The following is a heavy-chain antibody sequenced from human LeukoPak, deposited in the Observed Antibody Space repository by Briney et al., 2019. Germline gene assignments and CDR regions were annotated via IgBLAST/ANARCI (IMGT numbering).Heavy chain of an antibody. Sequence: PSETLSLTCTVSGGSISSYSYYWGRIRQPPGKGLEWIGSIYYSGTTYYNPSLKSRVTISVDTSNNQFSLRLSSVTAADTAVYYCARHGDSSVWYVAYWGQGTLVTVSS. CDR2: IYYSGTT. CDR3: ARHGDSSVWYVAY. J-gene: IGHJ4*02. V-gene: IGHV4-39*01. CDR1: GGSISSYSYY. D-gene: IGHD6-19*01.